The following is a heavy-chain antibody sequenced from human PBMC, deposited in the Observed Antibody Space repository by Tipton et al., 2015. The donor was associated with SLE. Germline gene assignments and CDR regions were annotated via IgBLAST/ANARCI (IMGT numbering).Heavy chain of an antibody. CDR2: MPYDGRSE. V-gene: IGHV3-30*04. CDR1: GFPFNTYP. D-gene: IGHD5-24*01. CDR3: ARDPYTILAYFDY. J-gene: IGHJ4*02. Sequence: QLVQSGGGVVQPGSSLRLSCVASGFPFNTYPMHWVRQAPGKGLEWVAIMPYDGRSESYADSVKGRFTISRDNSKNTLFLQMNSLRPEDTAVYYCARDPYTILAYFDYWGQGSLVTVSA.